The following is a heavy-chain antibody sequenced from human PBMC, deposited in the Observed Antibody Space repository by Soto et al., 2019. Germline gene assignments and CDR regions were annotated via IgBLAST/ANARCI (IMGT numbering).Heavy chain of an antibody. Sequence: QVQLVESGGGVVQPGRSLRLSCAASGFTFSSYAMHWVRQAPGTGLEWVAVISYDGRDKYYPDSVKGRFTISRDNSKNTLYQQMNSLRGEDTAVDYCGRSAGGSYPQYDYWCQGTLVTVSS. CDR3: GRSAGGSYPQYDY. V-gene: IGHV3-30*04. CDR2: ISYDGRDK. D-gene: IGHD1-26*01. J-gene: IGHJ4*02. CDR1: GFTFSSYA.